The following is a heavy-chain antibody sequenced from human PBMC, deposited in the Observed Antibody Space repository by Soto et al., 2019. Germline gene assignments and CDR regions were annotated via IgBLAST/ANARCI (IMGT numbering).Heavy chain of an antibody. CDR1: GYSFAGYW. J-gene: IGHJ4*02. V-gene: IGHV5-10-1*01. CDR2: IDPSDSQT. Sequence: PVQAMKISSKGSGYSFAGYWITWVRQRPGKGLEWMGRIDPSDSQTYYSPSFRGHVTISVTKSITTVFLQWSSLRASDTAMYYCARQIYDSDTGPNFQYYFDSWGQGTPVTVSS. CDR3: ARQIYDSDTGPNFQYYFDS. D-gene: IGHD3-22*01.